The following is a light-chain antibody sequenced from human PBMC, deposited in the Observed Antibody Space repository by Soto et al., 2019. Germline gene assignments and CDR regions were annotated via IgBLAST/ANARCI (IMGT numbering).Light chain of an antibody. V-gene: IGKV1-5*01. CDR1: QSISGW. J-gene: IGKJ2*01. Sequence: DLHMKKTPYTLSPSVGDRVSITCRASQSISGWLAWYQQKPGKAPKLLIYDASSLESGVPSRFSGSGSGTEFSLTISRLQPDDFATYYCQQYNSYSVNAFGQGTKVDIK. CDR3: QQYNSYSVNA. CDR2: DAS.